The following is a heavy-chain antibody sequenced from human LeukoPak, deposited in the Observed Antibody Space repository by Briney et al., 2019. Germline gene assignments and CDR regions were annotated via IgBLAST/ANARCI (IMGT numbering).Heavy chain of an antibody. J-gene: IGHJ4*02. Sequence: SETLSLTCAVYGGSFSGYYWSWIRQPPGKGLEWIGEINLSGSTNYNPSLKSRVTISVDTSKNQFSLKLSSVAAADTAVYYCARGGPTTTYYYDSSGYYYDYWGQGTLVTASS. V-gene: IGHV4-34*01. CDR3: ARGGPTTTYYYDSSGYYYDY. D-gene: IGHD3-22*01. CDR1: GGSFSGYY. CDR2: INLSGST.